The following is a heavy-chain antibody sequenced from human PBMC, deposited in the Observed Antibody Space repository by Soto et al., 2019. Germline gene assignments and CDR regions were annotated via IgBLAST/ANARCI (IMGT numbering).Heavy chain of an antibody. V-gene: IGHV3-33*01. CDR3: ARGTRNYYYAMDV. CDR1: GFTFSSYG. D-gene: IGHD6-6*01. Sequence: PGGSLRLSCAASGFTFSSYGMHGVRQAPGKGLEWVTIIWYDGSNTYYADSGKGRFTTSRDNSKNTLYLQMNSLRAEDTAVYYCARGTRNYYYAMDVWGQGTTVTVSS. CDR2: IWYDGSNT. J-gene: IGHJ6*02.